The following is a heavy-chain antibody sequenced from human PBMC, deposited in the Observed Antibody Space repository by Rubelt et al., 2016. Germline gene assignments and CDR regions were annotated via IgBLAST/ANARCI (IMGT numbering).Heavy chain of an antibody. Sequence: QVQLQESGPGLVKPSETLSLTCSVSGGSFSTISWSWVRQPPGKGLECIGYIYYSGSTNYNPSPKSRVTISVDTSKNQFSLKLSSVTAADTAVYYCARTIYSYGQPDAFDIWGQGTLVTVSS. J-gene: IGHJ3*02. CDR3: ARTIYSYGQPDAFDI. CDR2: IYYSGST. CDR1: GGSFSTIS. D-gene: IGHD3-16*02. V-gene: IGHV4-59*08.